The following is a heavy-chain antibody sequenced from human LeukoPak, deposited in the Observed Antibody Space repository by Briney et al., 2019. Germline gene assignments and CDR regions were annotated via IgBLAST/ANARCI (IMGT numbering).Heavy chain of an antibody. D-gene: IGHD3-3*01. Sequence: GGSLRLSCAASGFTVSSNYMSWVRQAPGKGLEWVSVIYSGGSTYYADSVKGRFTISRDNSKNTLYLQMNSLRAEDTAVYYCASPSERGSGYEPHFDYWGQGTLVTVPS. V-gene: IGHV3-66*01. J-gene: IGHJ4*02. CDR3: ASPSERGSGYEPHFDY. CDR1: GFTVSSNY. CDR2: IYSGGST.